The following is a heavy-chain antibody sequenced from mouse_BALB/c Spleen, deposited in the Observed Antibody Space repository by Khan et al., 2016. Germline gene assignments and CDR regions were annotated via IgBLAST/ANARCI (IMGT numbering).Heavy chain of an antibody. D-gene: IGHD1-1*01. V-gene: IGHV1S135*01. J-gene: IGHJ2*01. CDR3: AREGITTLVAKGLDY. CDR2: IDPYNGGT. Sequence: VQLKQSGPELVKPGASVKVSCKASGYAFTSYNMYWVKQSHGKSLEWIGYIDPYNGGTNYNQKFKGKATLTVDKSSSTAYMHLNSLTSEDSAVYYCAREGITTLVAKGLDYWGQGTTLTVSS. CDR1: GYAFTSYN.